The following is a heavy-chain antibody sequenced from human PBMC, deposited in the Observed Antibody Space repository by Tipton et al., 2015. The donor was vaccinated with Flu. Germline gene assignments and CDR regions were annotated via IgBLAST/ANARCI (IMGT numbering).Heavy chain of an antibody. Sequence: TLSLTCTVSGGSISSYYWSWIRQPPGKGLEWIGYIYYSGSTNYNPSLKSRVTMSLDTSKNQFSLKLSSVTAADTAVYYCARGGYSGYDRYYFDYWGQGTLVTVSS. V-gene: IGHV4-59*12. D-gene: IGHD5-12*01. CDR3: ARGGYSGYDRYYFDY. J-gene: IGHJ4*02. CDR1: GGSISSYY. CDR2: IYYSGST.